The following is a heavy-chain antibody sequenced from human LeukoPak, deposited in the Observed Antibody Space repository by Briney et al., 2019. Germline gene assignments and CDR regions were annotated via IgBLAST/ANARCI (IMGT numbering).Heavy chain of an antibody. V-gene: IGHV3-33*01. D-gene: IGHD2-2*01. Sequence: GGSLRLSCGASGLTFSSYGMHWVRQAPGKGLEWVGVICYVGRNKYYADSVKGRFTISRDNSKNTLDLQMNSLRAEDTAVYYCARDNRIVPAAIPSYYYGMGVWGQGTTVTVSS. CDR2: ICYVGRNK. CDR3: ARDNRIVPAAIPSYYYGMGV. J-gene: IGHJ6*02. CDR1: GLTFSSYG.